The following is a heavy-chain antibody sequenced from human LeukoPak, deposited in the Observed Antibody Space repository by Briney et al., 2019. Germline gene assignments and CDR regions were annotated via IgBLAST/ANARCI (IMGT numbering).Heavy chain of an antibody. V-gene: IGHV4-30-4*01. CDR3: ARVGLDYVWGSYREFDY. CDR1: GGSISSGDYY. CDR2: IYYSGST. D-gene: IGHD3-16*02. J-gene: IGHJ4*02. Sequence: PSETLSLTCTVSGGSISSGDYYWSWIRQPPGKGLEWIGYIYYSGSTYYNPSLKSRVTISVDTSKNQFSLKLSSVTAADTAVYYCARVGLDYVWGSYREFDYWGQGTLVTVSS.